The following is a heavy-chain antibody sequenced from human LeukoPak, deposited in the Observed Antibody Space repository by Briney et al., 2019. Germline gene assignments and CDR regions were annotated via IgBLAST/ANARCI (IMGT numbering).Heavy chain of an antibody. CDR2: ISSSSSYI. CDR1: GFTFSSHS. V-gene: IGHV3-21*01. J-gene: IGHJ4*02. D-gene: IGHD6-19*01. Sequence: PGGSLRLSCAASGFTFSSHSMNWVRQAPGKGLEWVSSISSSSSYIYYADSVKGRFTISRDNAKNSLYLQMNSLRAEGTAVYYCARDRRLVAVAGTGIGYWGQGTLVTVSS. CDR3: ARDRRLVAVAGTGIGY.